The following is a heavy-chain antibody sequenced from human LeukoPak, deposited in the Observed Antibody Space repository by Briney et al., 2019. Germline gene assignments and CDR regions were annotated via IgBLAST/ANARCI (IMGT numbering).Heavy chain of an antibody. D-gene: IGHD2-15*01. CDR3: ARGGRGGGYFDY. Sequence: SETLSLTCTVSGVSISSYYWSRIRQPPGKGLEWIGYIYYSGSTNFNPSLKSRVTMSVDTSKNQFSLKLTSVTAADTAVYYGARGGRGGGYFDYWGQGTLVTVSS. CDR2: IYYSGST. CDR1: GVSISSYY. V-gene: IGHV4-59*01. J-gene: IGHJ4*02.